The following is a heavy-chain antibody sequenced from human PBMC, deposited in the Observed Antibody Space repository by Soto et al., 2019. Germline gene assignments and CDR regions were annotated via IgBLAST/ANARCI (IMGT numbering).Heavy chain of an antibody. CDR3: AMSILVVVVAANENWFDP. Sequence: SVKVSCKASGGTFSSYAISWVRQAPGQGLEWMGGIIPIFGTANYAQKFQGRVTITADESTSTAYMELSSLRSEDTAVYYCAMSILVVVVAANENWFDPWGQGTLVTVSS. V-gene: IGHV1-69*13. CDR2: IIPIFGTA. CDR1: GGTFSSYA. D-gene: IGHD2-15*01. J-gene: IGHJ5*02.